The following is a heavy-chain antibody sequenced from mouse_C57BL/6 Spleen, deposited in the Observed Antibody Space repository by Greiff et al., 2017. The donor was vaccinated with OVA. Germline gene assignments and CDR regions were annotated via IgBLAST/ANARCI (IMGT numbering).Heavy chain of an antibody. CDR2: IYPGDGDT. J-gene: IGHJ3*01. CDR3: ARSGEFAY. CDR1: GYAFSSYW. Sequence: QVQLKESGAELVKPGASVKLSCKASGYAFSSYWMNWVKQRPGKGLEWIGQIYPGDGDTNYNGKFKGKATLTADKSSSTAYMQLSSLTSEDSAVYFCARSGEFAYWGQGTLVTVSA. V-gene: IGHV1-80*01. D-gene: IGHD3-2*02.